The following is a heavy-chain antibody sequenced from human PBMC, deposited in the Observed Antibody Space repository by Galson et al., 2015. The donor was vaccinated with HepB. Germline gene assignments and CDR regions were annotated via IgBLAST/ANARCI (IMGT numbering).Heavy chain of an antibody. Sequence: SVKVSCKASGYTYTSYAMHWVRQAPGQRLEWMGWINAGNGNTKYSQKFQGRVTITRDTSASTAYMELSSLRSEDTAVYYCASGYCSGGSCYSFDYWGQGTLVTVSS. CDR1: GYTYTSYA. J-gene: IGHJ4*02. V-gene: IGHV1-3*01. D-gene: IGHD2-15*01. CDR3: ASGYCSGGSCYSFDY. CDR2: INAGNGNT.